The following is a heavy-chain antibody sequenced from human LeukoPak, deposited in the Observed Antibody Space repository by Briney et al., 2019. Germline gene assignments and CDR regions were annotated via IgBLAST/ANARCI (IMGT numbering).Heavy chain of an antibody. CDR3: AREEAVAGRSYFDY. CDR1: GGTFSSYA. CDR2: IIPIFGTA. D-gene: IGHD6-19*01. J-gene: IGHJ4*02. Sequence: GASVKVSCKASGGTFSSYAISWVRQAPGQGLEWMGGIIPIFGTANYAQKFQGRVTITADESTSTAYMELSSLRSEDTAVYYCAREEAVAGRSYFDYWGQGTLVTVSS. V-gene: IGHV1-69*13.